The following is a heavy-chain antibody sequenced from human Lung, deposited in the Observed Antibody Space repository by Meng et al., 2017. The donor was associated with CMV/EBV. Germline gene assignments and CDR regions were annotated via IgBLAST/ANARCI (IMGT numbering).Heavy chain of an antibody. CDR1: GFTFRTTW. D-gene: IGHD1-1*01. J-gene: IGHJ4*02. Sequence: GGSLRLSCAASGFTFRTTWMSWVRQAPGKGLDWVGRIKSRNDGGTADHGTPVKGRFTNSRDDSKDTLYLQMNSLKVEDTAIYYCTTGFGTAEAFWGQGTLVTVSS. CDR2: IKSRNDGGTA. CDR3: TTGFGTAEAF. V-gene: IGHV3-15*01.